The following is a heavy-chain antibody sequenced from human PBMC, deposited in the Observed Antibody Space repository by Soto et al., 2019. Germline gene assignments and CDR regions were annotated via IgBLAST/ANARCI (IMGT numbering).Heavy chain of an antibody. D-gene: IGHD6-13*01. CDR1: GFTFSSYA. V-gene: IGHV3-30-3*01. Sequence: GGSLRLSCAASGFTFSSYAMHWVRQAPGKGLEWVAVISYDGSNKYYADSVKGRFTISRDNSKNTLYLQMNSLRAEDTAVYYCARGLYAIAAAGTGFDWGQGTLVTVSS. CDR3: ARGLYAIAAAGTGFD. J-gene: IGHJ4*02. CDR2: ISYDGSNK.